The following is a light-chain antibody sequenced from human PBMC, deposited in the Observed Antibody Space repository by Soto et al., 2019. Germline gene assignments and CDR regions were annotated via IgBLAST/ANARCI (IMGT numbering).Light chain of an antibody. J-gene: IGLJ2*01. V-gene: IGLV1-44*01. Sequence: QSVLTQSPSASATPGQRVTISCSGGRSNIGTYAVNWYQQLTGTAPTLLIFRNHQRPSGVPDRFSGSKSGTSASLAISGPLSEDEVDYYCAAWDDSLRAVFFGGGTKLTVL. CDR1: RSNIGTYA. CDR3: AAWDDSLRAVF. CDR2: RNH.